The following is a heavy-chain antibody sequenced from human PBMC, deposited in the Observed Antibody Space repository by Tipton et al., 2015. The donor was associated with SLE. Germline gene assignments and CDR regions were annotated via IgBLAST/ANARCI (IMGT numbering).Heavy chain of an antibody. CDR1: GYPFSFYY. D-gene: IGHD2-2*01. V-gene: IGHV1-46*01. CDR3: AKDNARDGLDV. Sequence: QLVQSGAEVKKPGASVKVSCKASGYPFSFYYMHWVRQAPGQGLEWMGEIYPGGGSTSYAQMFQGRVTMTRDTSTSTVYMELTSLRSEDTAVYYCAKDNARDGLDVWGQGTMVTVSS. CDR2: IYPGGGST. J-gene: IGHJ3*01.